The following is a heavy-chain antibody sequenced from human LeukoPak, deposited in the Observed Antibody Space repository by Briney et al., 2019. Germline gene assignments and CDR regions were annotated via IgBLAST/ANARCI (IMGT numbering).Heavy chain of an antibody. CDR1: GFTFSSYS. D-gene: IGHD3-22*01. J-gene: IGHJ4*02. V-gene: IGHV3-21*01. CDR2: ISSSSSYI. CDR3: ARDGRLGIVVVPFDY. Sequence: PGGSLRLSCAASGFTFSSYSMNWVRQAPGKGLEWVSSISSSSSYIYYADSVKGRFTISRDNAKNSLYLQMNSLRAEDTAVYYCARDGRLGIVVVPFDYWGQGTLVTVSS.